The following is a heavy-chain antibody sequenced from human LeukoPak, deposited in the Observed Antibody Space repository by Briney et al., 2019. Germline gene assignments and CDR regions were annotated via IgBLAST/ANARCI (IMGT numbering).Heavy chain of an antibody. CDR2: ISVSGNT. Sequence: GGSLRLSCAASGFNLSSYAMSWVRQAPGKGLEWVSAISVSGNTYHADSVKGRFTISRDSSKNTLYLQMNSLRAEDTAVYYCAKLLSYADRDYWGQGTLVTVSS. D-gene: IGHD4-17*01. V-gene: IGHV3-23*01. CDR3: AKLLSYADRDY. CDR1: GFNLSSYA. J-gene: IGHJ4*02.